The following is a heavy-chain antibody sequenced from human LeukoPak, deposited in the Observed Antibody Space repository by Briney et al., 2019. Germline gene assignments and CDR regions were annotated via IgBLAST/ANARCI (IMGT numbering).Heavy chain of an antibody. J-gene: IGHJ6*03. D-gene: IGHD6-19*01. CDR2: INPNSGGT. CDR3: GRDPARRRGWPYYNYRDV. V-gene: IGHV1-2*02. CDR1: GYTFTGYY. Sequence: ASVKVSCKASGYTFTGYYMHWVRQAPGQGLEWMGWINPNSGGTNYAQKFQGRVTMTRDTSISTAYMELSRLRSDDTAVYYCGRDPARRRGWPYYNYRDVGGKGPTVTVSS.